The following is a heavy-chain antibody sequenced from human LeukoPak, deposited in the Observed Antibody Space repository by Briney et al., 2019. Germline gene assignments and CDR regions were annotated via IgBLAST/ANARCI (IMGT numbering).Heavy chain of an antibody. J-gene: IGHJ4*02. Sequence: GGSLRLSCAASGFTFSSYWMSWVRQAPGKGLEWVANIKQDGSEKYYVDSVKGRFTISRDNAKNSLYLQMNSLRAEDTAVYYCARPRGDIVATIAYYFDYWGQGTLVTVSS. CDR2: IKQDGSEK. CDR1: GFTFSSYW. D-gene: IGHD5-12*01. V-gene: IGHV3-7*01. CDR3: ARPRGDIVATIAYYFDY.